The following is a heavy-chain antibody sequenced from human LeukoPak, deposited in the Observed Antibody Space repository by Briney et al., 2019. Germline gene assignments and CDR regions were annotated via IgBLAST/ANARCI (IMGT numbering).Heavy chain of an antibody. CDR2: IYHSGST. Sequence: PSQTLSLTCAVSGGSISSGGYSWSWIRQPPGKGLEWIGYIYHSGSTYYNPSLKSRVTISVDRSKNQFSLKLSSVTAADTAVYYCARELQGFRFDPWGQGTLVTVSS. J-gene: IGHJ5*02. D-gene: IGHD2-21*01. CDR1: GGSISSGGYS. V-gene: IGHV4-30-2*01. CDR3: ARELQGFRFDP.